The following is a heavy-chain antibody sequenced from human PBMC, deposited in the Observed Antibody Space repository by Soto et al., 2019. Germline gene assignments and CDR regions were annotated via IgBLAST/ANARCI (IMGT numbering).Heavy chain of an antibody. CDR2: ISSNGVGT. V-gene: IGHV3-64*01. J-gene: IGHJ6*03. D-gene: IGHD6-6*01. CDR3: ARRARPDFYYMDV. CDR1: GFTLSGYA. Sequence: EVQLAESGGGLAQPGGSLRLSCAASGFTLSGYAMDWVRQAPGKGLEYVSGISSNGVGTYYANSVQGRFTISRDNSKNTVYLQMASVRPEDMAVYYCARRARPDFYYMDVWGKGTTVTVSS.